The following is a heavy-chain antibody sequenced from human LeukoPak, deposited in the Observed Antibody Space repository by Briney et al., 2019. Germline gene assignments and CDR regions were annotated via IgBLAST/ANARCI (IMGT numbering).Heavy chain of an antibody. J-gene: IGHJ4*02. D-gene: IGHD3-22*01. Sequence: GGSLRLSCAASGSTFSSYWMHWVRQAPGKGLVWVSLIYGDGSTTRYADSVKGRFTISRDNAKNTVYLQMNSLRAEDTAVYYCARVYESSGYLYWGQGTLVTVSS. CDR3: ARVYESSGYLY. CDR1: GSTFSSYW. V-gene: IGHV3-74*01. CDR2: IYGDGSTT.